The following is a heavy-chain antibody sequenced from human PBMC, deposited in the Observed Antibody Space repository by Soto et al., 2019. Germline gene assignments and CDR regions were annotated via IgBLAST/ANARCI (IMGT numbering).Heavy chain of an antibody. CDR1: GFIFNNYW. D-gene: IGHD1-7*01. Sequence: GGSLRLSCAGSGFIFNNYWLMWVRQAPGRGLEWVSAISGSGGSTYYADSVKGRFTISRDNSKNTLYLQMNSLRAEDTAVYYCAKGNYDVGFYFDYWGQGTLVTVSS. V-gene: IGHV3-23*01. J-gene: IGHJ4*02. CDR2: ISGSGGST. CDR3: AKGNYDVGFYFDY.